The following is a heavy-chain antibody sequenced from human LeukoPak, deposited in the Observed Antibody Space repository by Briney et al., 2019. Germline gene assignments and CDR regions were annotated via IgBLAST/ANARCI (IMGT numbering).Heavy chain of an antibody. CDR2: IRYDGSNK. J-gene: IGHJ4*02. CDR3: AKDSAYLDYYGSGSYSSYFDY. CDR1: GFTFSSYG. D-gene: IGHD3-10*01. V-gene: IGHV3-30*02. Sequence: GGSLRLSCAASGFTFSSYGMHWVRQAPGKGLEWVAFIRYDGSNKYYADSVKGRFTISRDNSKNTLYLQMNSLRAEDTAVYYCAKDSAYLDYYGSGSYSSYFDYWGQGTLVTVSS.